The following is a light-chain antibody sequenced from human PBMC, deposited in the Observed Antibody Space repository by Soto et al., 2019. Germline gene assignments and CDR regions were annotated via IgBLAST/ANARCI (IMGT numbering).Light chain of an antibody. Sequence: QSVLTQPASVSGCPGQSITISCTGTSSDIGTYNLVSWYQQHPGKAPKLMSYEVNKRPSGVSDRFSGSKSGNTASLTISGLQAEDEADYYCCSYAGSSTLYVFGTGTKLTVL. CDR2: EVN. J-gene: IGLJ1*01. CDR3: CSYAGSSTLYV. CDR1: SSDIGTYNL. V-gene: IGLV2-23*02.